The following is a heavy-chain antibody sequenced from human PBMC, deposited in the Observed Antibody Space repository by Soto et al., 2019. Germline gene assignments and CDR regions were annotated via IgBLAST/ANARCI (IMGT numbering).Heavy chain of an antibody. V-gene: IGHV3-30*03. CDR1: GFTFSSYA. CDR2: ISYDGRKK. J-gene: IGHJ4*02. Sequence: QVQLVESGGGVVQPGRPPRLSCSASGFTFSSYAMHWVRQAPGKGPEWVAVISYDGRKKYYAESVKGRFTISRDDSKNTRYLKMNSLRADDTAVDFGARDRKGMAPRSFPGYWGQGTLVTVSS. D-gene: IGHD2-8*01. CDR3: ARDRKGMAPRSFPGY.